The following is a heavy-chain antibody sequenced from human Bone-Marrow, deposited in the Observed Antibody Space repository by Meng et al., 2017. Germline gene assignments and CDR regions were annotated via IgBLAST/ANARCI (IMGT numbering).Heavy chain of an antibody. D-gene: IGHD1-26*01. V-gene: IGHV4-39*01. CDR1: GGSISSSSYY. J-gene: IGHJ5*02. Sequence: QVQLQESGPGLLKPSQTLSLTCTVSGGSISSSSYYWGWIRQPPGKGLEWIGSFYYSGSTFSNPSLKNRVTISVDTSKNQFSLKLSSVTAADTAVYYCSVGELLPTWFDPWGQGTLVTVSS. CDR2: FYYSGST. CDR3: SVGELLPTWFDP.